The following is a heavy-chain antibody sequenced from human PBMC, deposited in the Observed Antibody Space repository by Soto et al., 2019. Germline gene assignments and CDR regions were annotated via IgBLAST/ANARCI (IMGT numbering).Heavy chain of an antibody. CDR2: IYYSGST. Sequence: QVQLQESGPGLVKPSQTLSLTCTVSGGSISSGDYYWSWIRQPPGKGLEWIGYIYYSGSTYYNPSLKXXVXIXXDTSKNQFSLKLSSVTAADTAVYYCATNSGYQFDYWGQGTLVTVSS. CDR1: GGSISSGDYY. V-gene: IGHV4-30-4*01. J-gene: IGHJ4*02. D-gene: IGHD3-22*01. CDR3: ATNSGYQFDY.